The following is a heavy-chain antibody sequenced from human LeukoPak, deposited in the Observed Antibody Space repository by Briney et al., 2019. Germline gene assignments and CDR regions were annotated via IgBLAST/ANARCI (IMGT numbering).Heavy chain of an antibody. CDR2: ISAYNGNT. CDR3: ARGLGYCSGGSCYRAFSWFDP. J-gene: IGHJ5*02. Sequence: ASVKVSCKASGYTFTSYGISWVRQAPGQGLEWMGWISAYNGNTNYAQKLQGRVTMTTDTSTSTAYMELRSLRSDDTAVYYCARGLGYCSGGSCYRAFSWFDPWGQGTLVTVSS. CDR1: GYTFTSYG. V-gene: IGHV1-18*01. D-gene: IGHD2-15*01.